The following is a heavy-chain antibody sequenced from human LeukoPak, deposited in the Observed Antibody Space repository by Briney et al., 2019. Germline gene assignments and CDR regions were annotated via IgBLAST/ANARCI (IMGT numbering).Heavy chain of an antibody. CDR1: GFSFSTYA. D-gene: IGHD1-26*01. Sequence: PGGSLRLSCTASGFSFSTYAMTWVRQAPGKGLEWVSSISTNGGSPYNADSVKGRFTISRDNSKNTLDLQMNSLRAEDTAGYYCAKHLLVGGARGAYAFDIWGRGTMVTVSS. V-gene: IGHV3-23*01. CDR2: ISTNGGSP. CDR3: AKHLLVGGARGAYAFDI. J-gene: IGHJ3*02.